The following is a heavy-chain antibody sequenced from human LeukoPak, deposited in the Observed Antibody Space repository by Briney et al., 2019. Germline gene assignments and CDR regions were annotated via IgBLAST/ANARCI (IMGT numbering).Heavy chain of an antibody. CDR2: INYRGST. V-gene: IGHV4-31*03. CDR3: ARGLRDGHKPFDY. Sequence: ASETLSLTCTVSGGSFSSASYYWSWIRQHPGKGLEWIGNINYRGSTYYSPSLKSRINISVGTSKNQFSLKLSSMTAADTAMFYCARGLRDGHKPFDYWGQGTLVIVSS. CDR1: GGSFSSASYY. D-gene: IGHD5-24*01. J-gene: IGHJ4*02.